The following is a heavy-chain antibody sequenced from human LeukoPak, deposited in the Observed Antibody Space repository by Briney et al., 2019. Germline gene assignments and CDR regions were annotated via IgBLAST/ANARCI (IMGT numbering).Heavy chain of an antibody. CDR2: ISDDGSIT. D-gene: IGHD3-22*01. J-gene: IGHJ4*02. CDR3: VRRYYESNVYDRHFDF. CDR1: GFTFSRDW. V-gene: IGHV3-74*03. Sequence: GGSLRLSCAASGFTFSRDWMHWVRQAPGKGLVWVSRISDDGSITTYAESVQGRFTISRDNAKSTVFLQMNSLRVEDTAVYFCVRRYYESNVYDRHFDFRGQGILVTVYS.